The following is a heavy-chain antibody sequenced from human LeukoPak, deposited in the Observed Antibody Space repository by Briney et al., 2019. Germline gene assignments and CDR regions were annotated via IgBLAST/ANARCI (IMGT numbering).Heavy chain of an antibody. D-gene: IGHD3-22*01. CDR2: ISRDGRTN. CDR3: ATGDDTSGPDLYYFDF. J-gene: IGHJ4*02. Sequence: GGSLRLSCAASGFTFSSYVMHWVSQAPGKWLEWVAVISRDGRTNYCADSVKGRFTISRDNSKNTLYVQMNSLRAEDTAVYYCATGDDTSGPDLYYFDFWGQGTLVTVSS. V-gene: IGHV3-30*04. CDR1: GFTFSSYV.